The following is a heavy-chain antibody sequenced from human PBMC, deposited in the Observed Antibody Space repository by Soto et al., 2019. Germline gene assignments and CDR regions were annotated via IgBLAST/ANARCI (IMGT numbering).Heavy chain of an antibody. Sequence: PGGSLRLSCAASGFTFSSYAMSWVRQAPGKGLEWVSAISGSSSYIYYADSVKGRFTISRDNAKNSLYLQMNSLRAEDTAVYYCASKRNWFDPWGQGTLVTVSS. V-gene: IGHV3-21*01. CDR2: ISGSSSYI. J-gene: IGHJ5*02. CDR3: ASKRNWFDP. CDR1: GFTFSSYA.